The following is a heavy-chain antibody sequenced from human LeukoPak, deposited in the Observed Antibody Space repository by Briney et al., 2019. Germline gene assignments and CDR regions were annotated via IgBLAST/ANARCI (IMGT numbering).Heavy chain of an antibody. CDR1: GFSFSSYG. V-gene: IGHV3-30-3*01. Sequence: GRSLRLSCAASGFSFSSYGMHWVRQAPGKGPEWVAIISYDGSNRYYADSVKGRFTISRDNSKNTLYLQMNSLRAEDTAVYYCARVHDSSGYSGYYYYYGMDVWGQGTTATVSS. CDR3: ARVHDSSGYSGYYYYYGMDV. J-gene: IGHJ6*02. D-gene: IGHD3-22*01. CDR2: ISYDGSNR.